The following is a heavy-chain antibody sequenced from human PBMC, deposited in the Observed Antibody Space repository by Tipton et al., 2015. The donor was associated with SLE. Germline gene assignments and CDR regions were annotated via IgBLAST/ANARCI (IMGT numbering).Heavy chain of an antibody. CDR1: GFTFGDYA. CDR2: IRSKAYGGTT. D-gene: IGHD3-22*01. CDR3: TGDSSGPHAFDI. Sequence: SLRLSCTASGFTFGDYAMSWVRQAPGKGLEWVGFIRSKAYGGTTEYAASVKGRFTISRDDSKSIAYLQMNSLKTEDTAVYYCTGDSSGPHAFDIWGQGTVVTVSS. J-gene: IGHJ3*02. V-gene: IGHV3-49*04.